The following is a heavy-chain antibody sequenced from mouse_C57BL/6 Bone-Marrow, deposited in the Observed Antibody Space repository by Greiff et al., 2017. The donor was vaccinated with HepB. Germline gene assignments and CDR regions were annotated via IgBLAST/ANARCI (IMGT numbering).Heavy chain of an antibody. CDR1: GFTFSDYY. D-gene: IGHD1-3*01. CDR3: ARSKPLYWYFDV. J-gene: IGHJ1*03. V-gene: IGHV5-16*01. Sequence: EVKLMESEGGLVQPGSSMKLSCTASGFTFSDYYMAWVRQVPEKGLEWVANINYDGSSTYYLDSLKSRFIISRDNAKNILYLQMSSLKSEDTATYYCARSKPLYWYFDVWGTGTTVTVSS. CDR2: INYDGSST.